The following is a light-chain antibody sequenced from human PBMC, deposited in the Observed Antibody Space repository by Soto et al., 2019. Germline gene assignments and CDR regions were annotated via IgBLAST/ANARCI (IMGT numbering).Light chain of an antibody. CDR3: QQTHSTTRIS. J-gene: IGKJ4*01. CDR2: AAS. V-gene: IGKV1-39*01. Sequence: DIQMTQSPSSLSASVGDRVTITCRASQSINKYLNWYQQKAGKAPKLLMFAASNLQSGVPSRFSGSGSGTEFILTIDILQPEDFATYFCQQTHSTTRISFGGGTKVEIK. CDR1: QSINKY.